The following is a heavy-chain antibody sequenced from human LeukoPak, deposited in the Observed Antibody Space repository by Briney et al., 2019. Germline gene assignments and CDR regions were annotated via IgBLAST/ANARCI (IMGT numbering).Heavy chain of an antibody. V-gene: IGHV4-39*07. J-gene: IGHJ4*02. CDR3: ATWLQMHF. CDR2: IYSTGST. CDR1: GGSFRGSDFY. D-gene: IGHD5-24*01. Sequence: PSETLSLTCTVSGGSFRGSDFYWGWIRQPPGKGLEWIGTIYSTGSTYYNASLKSRVTISVDTSKNQFSLRLTSVTAADTAVYYCATWLQMHFWGQGTLVTVSS.